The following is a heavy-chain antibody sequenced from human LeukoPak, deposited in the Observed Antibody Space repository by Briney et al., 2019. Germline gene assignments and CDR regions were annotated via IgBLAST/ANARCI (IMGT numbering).Heavy chain of an antibody. V-gene: IGHV5-10-1*01. J-gene: IGHJ6*02. CDR1: GYSFTSYW. CDR2: IDPSDSYT. D-gene: IGHD3-10*01. CDR3: AKTGDPYYGSGSYAMDA. Sequence: GESLKISCKGSGYSFTSYWITWVRQMPGKGLEWMGRIDPSDSYTDYSPSFQGHVTISADKSISTAYLQWSSLKASDTAMYYCAKTGDPYYGSGSYAMDAWGQGTTVTVSS.